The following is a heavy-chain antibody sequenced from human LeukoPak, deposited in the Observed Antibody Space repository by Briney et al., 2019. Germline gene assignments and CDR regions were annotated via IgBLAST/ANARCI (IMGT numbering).Heavy chain of an antibody. CDR3: AKAPTVTTFGY. J-gene: IGHJ4*02. D-gene: IGHD4-17*01. CDR2: IGDHGVYT. V-gene: IGHV3-23*01. Sequence: GWSLRLSCAASGFTFGTSAMSWVRQAPGKGLEWVSSIGDHGVYTYYGDSVKGRFTISRDDSKRTLYLRMDSLRVDDSAIYYCAKAPTVTTFGYWGQGILVTVSS. CDR1: GFTFGTSA.